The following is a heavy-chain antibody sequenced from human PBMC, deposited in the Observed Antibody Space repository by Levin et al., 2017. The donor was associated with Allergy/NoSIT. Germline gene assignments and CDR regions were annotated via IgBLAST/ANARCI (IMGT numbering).Heavy chain of an antibody. CDR2: MSGGGSTT. V-gene: IGHV3-11*01. J-gene: IGHJ4*02. CDR1: GFTFSDYY. Sequence: KPGGSLRLSCAASGFTFSDYYMRWIRQTPGKGLEWVAYMSGGGSTTAYADSVKGRFTISRDNAKNSLYLQMNSLRAEDTAVYYCARDLSGYYSYYLDYWGQGALVTVSS. D-gene: IGHD3-22*01. CDR3: ARDLSGYYSYYLDY.